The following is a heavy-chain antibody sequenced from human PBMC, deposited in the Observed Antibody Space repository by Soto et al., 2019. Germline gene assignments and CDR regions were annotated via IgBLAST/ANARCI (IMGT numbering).Heavy chain of an antibody. CDR3: ARGRYGDY. CDR1: GYTFTSYG. J-gene: IGHJ4*02. Sequence: QVHLVQSGAEVKKPGASVKVSCKASGYTFTSYGITWVRQAPGQGLEWLGWISAHNGNTEYAQKLQGRVIVTRDTSTSTAYMELRSLRSDDTAVYYCARGRYGDYWGQGALVTVSS. D-gene: IGHD1-1*01. CDR2: ISAHNGNT. V-gene: IGHV1-18*01.